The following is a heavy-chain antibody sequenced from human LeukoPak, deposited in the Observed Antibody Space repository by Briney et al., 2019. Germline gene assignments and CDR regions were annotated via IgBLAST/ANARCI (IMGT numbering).Heavy chain of an antibody. CDR1: GGSFSGYY. CDR3: ARFGIGSDTAMVTD. V-gene: IGHV4-34*01. CDR2: INHSGST. D-gene: IGHD5-18*01. J-gene: IGHJ4*02. Sequence: PSETLSLTCAVYGGSFSGYYRSWIRQPPGKGLEWIGEINHSGSTNYDPSLKSRVTISVDTSKNQFSLKLSSVTAADTAVYYCARFGIGSDTAMVTDWGQGTLVTVSS.